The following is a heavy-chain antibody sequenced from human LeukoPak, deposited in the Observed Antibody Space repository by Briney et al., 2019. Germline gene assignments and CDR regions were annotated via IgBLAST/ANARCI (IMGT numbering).Heavy chain of an antibody. D-gene: IGHD4-17*01. CDR2: INHSGST. J-gene: IGHJ4*02. CDR1: GGSFSGYY. CDR3: ARARFNTVTTNFDY. V-gene: IGHV4-34*01. Sequence: ASETLSLTCAVYGGSFSGYYWGWIRQPPGKGLEWIGEINHSGSTNYNPSLKSRVTISVDTSKNQFSLKLSSVTAADTAVYYCARARFNTVTTNFDYWGQGTLVTVSS.